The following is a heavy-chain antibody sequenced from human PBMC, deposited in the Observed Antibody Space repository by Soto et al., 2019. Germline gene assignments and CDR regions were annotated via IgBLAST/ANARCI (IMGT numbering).Heavy chain of an antibody. Sequence: KPSETLSLTCNVSGASLDRSNYYWDWIRQSPGKGLEWIGTTYYNGNAYYNPSLRSRVTMSVDTSKNQFSLKLSSVTAADTAVYYCARQASGYYYGWFDPWGQGTLVTVSS. CDR3: ARQASGYYYGWFDP. D-gene: IGHD3-22*01. V-gene: IGHV4-39*01. J-gene: IGHJ5*02. CDR1: GASLDRSNYY. CDR2: TYYNGNA.